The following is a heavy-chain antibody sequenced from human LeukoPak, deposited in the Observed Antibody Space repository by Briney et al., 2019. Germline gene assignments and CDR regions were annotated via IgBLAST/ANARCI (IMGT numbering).Heavy chain of an antibody. CDR2: INPSGGST. CDR3: ARRGRTALDY. Sequence: GASVKVSCKASGYTFTSYYMHWVRQAPGQGLEWMGIINPSGGSTSYAQKFQGRDTMTRDMSTSTVYMELSSLRSEDTAVYYCARRGRTALDYWGQGTLVTVSS. J-gene: IGHJ4*02. CDR1: GYTFTSYY. D-gene: IGHD1-14*01. V-gene: IGHV1-46*01.